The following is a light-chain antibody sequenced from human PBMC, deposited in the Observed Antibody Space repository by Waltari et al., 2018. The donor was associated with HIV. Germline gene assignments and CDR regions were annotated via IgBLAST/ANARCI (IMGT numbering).Light chain of an antibody. CDR3: CSYAGTYTYV. CDR1: SSEVGGYDY. V-gene: IGLV2-11*01. CDR2: DVG. Sequence: QSALTQPRSVSGSPGQTVTISCTGTSSEVGGYDYVSWFQQHPDKAPKLIIYDVGQRPSGVPDRFSGSKSGNTAFLTISGLQAEDEADYYCCSYAGTYTYVFGSGTEVTAL. J-gene: IGLJ1*01.